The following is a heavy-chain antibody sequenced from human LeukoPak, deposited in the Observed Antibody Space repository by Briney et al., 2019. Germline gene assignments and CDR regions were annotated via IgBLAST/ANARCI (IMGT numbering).Heavy chain of an antibody. D-gene: IGHD1-26*01. CDR2: ITPSGGST. J-gene: IGHJ5*02. Sequence: ASVKVSCKASGYTFTNYYMHWVRQAPGQGLEWLGLITPSGGSTWYAQKFQGRVTMTRDMSTSTDYMELSSLRSEDTAVYYCARYNSVGDYAWWFDPWGQGTLVTVSS. CDR1: GYTFTNYY. V-gene: IGHV1-46*01. CDR3: ARYNSVGDYAWWFDP.